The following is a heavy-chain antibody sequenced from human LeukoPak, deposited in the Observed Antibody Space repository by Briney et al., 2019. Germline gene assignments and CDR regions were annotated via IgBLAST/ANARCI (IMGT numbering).Heavy chain of an antibody. Sequence: GGSLRLSCAASGFTFSTFAMVWVREPPGKGLEWVSSIFPRGGDIHYADSVRGRFTISRDNSKSTLSLQMNSLRAEDTAIYYCATYRQVLLPFESWGQGTLVPVSS. CDR3: ATYRQVLLPFES. D-gene: IGHD2-8*02. V-gene: IGHV3-23*01. CDR2: IFPRGGDI. CDR1: GFTFSTFA. J-gene: IGHJ4*02.